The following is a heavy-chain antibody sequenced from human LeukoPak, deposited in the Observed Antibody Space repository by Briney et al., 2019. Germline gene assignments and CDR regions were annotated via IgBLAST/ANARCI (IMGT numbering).Heavy chain of an antibody. D-gene: IGHD3-16*01. Sequence: GGPLRLSCAASGFILRAYDLMWVRQAPGKGLDWVSIINGGGDIIMYEDSEERRFHIPRHNPKNTLYPQMNSLRAEDTAVYYCARDGGDSSHQLDYWGQGTLVTVSS. J-gene: IGHJ4*02. CDR1: GFILRAYD. V-gene: IGHV3-23*01. CDR3: ARDGGDSSHQLDY. CDR2: INGGGDII.